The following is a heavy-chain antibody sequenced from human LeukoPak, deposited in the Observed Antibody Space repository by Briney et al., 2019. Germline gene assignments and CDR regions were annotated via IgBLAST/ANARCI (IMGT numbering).Heavy chain of an antibody. CDR3: ARETYCASTNCQIGDHFDY. J-gene: IGHJ4*02. Sequence: GGSLRLSCAASGFTFSSYSMNWVRQAPGKGLEWVSSISSSSSYIYYADSMKGRFTISRDNAKNSLYLQMNSLRAEDTAVYYCARETYCASTNCQIGDHFDYWGQGTLVTVSS. CDR1: GFTFSSYS. V-gene: IGHV3-21*01. D-gene: IGHD2-2*01. CDR2: ISSSSSYI.